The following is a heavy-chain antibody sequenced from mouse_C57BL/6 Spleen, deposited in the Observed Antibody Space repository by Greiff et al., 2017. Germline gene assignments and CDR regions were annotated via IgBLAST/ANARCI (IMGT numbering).Heavy chain of an antibody. CDR1: GYSITSGYY. D-gene: IGHD2-3*01. V-gene: IGHV3-6*01. CDR3: ARAYDGYRYYAMDY. Sequence: EVKLVESGPGLVKPSQSLSLTCSVTGYSITSGYYWNWIRQFPGNKLEWMGYISYDGSNNYNPSLKNRISITRDTSKNQFFLKLNSVTTEDTATYYCARAYDGYRYYAMDYWGQGTSVTVSS. CDR2: ISYDGSN. J-gene: IGHJ4*01.